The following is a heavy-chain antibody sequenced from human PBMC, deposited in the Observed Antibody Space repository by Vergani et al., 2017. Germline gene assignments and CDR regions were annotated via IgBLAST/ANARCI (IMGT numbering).Heavy chain of an antibody. CDR3: AKDPIAARPVEYFDY. J-gene: IGHJ4*02. Sequence: VQLVESGGGVVQPGRSLRLSCAATGFTFSTYGMHWVRQAPGKGLEWVAVIWYDGYNKYYADSVKGRFTISRDSSKNTLYLQMNSLRAEDTAVYYCAKDPIAARPVEYFDYWGQGTLVTVSS. V-gene: IGHV3-33*06. CDR2: IWYDGYNK. CDR1: GFTFSTYG. D-gene: IGHD6-6*01.